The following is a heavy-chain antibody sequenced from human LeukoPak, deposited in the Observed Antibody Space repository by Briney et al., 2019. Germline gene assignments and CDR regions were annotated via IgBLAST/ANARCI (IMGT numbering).Heavy chain of an antibody. CDR2: IYYRGST. Sequence: SETLSLTCTVSGGSISSSSYYWGWIRQPPGKGLEWIGSIYYRGSTYYNPSLKSRVTISVDTSKNQFSLKLSSVTAADTAVYYCARASDYYDSSGPAGFDPWGQGTLVTVSS. V-gene: IGHV4-39*07. CDR3: ARASDYYDSSGPAGFDP. CDR1: GGSISSSSYY. J-gene: IGHJ5*02. D-gene: IGHD3-22*01.